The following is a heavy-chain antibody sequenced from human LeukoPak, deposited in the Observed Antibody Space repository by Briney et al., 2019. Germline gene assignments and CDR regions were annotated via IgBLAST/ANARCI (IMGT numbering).Heavy chain of an antibody. CDR3: ARHRPSGYYYDSSGYDDAFDI. CDR1: GYFISSGYY. D-gene: IGHD3-22*01. V-gene: IGHV4-38-2*02. Sequence: SETLSLTCTVSGYFISSGYYWGWIRQPPGKGLEWIGSIYHSGSTYYNPSLKSRVTISVDTSKNQFSLKLSSVTAADTAVYYCARHRPSGYYYDSSGYDDAFDIWGQGTMVTVSS. J-gene: IGHJ3*02. CDR2: IYHSGST.